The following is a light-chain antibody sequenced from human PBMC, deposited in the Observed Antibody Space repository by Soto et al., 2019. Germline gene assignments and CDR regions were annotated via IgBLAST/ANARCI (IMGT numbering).Light chain of an antibody. V-gene: IGLV2-8*01. CDR3: ASYAGSRIPDV. CDR2: EVT. CDR1: SSDVGGYDY. J-gene: IGLJ1*01. Sequence: QSALTQPPSASGSPGQSVTISCTGTSSDVGGYDYVSWYQQHPGKAPKLIIFEVTKRSSGVPDRFSGSKSANTASLTVSGLLAEDEAHYFCASYAGSRIPDVFGTGTKVTVL.